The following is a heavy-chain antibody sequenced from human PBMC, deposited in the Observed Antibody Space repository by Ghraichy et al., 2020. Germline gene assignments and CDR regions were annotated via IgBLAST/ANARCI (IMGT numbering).Heavy chain of an antibody. J-gene: IGHJ2*01. V-gene: IGHV3-23*01. CDR2: ISGSGGST. CDR1: GFTFSSYA. Sequence: GGSLRLSCAASGFTFSSYAMSWVRQAPGKGLEWVSAISGSGGSTYYADSVKGRFTISRDNSKNTLYLQMNSLRAEDTAVYYCAKDREITFGGVIVWYFDLWGRGTLVTVSS. CDR3: AKDREITFGGVIVWYFDL. D-gene: IGHD3-16*02.